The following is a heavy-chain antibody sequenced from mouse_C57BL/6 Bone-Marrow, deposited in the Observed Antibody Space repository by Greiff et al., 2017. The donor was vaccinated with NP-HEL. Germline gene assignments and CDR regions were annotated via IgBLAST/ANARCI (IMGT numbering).Heavy chain of an antibody. D-gene: IGHD3-1*01. J-gene: IGHJ2*01. V-gene: IGHV4-1*01. CDR3: AQGATGKGY. CDR1: GIDFSRYW. Sequence: AAAGIDFSRYWMSWVRRAPGKGLEWIGEINPDSSTINYAPSLKDKFIISRDNAKNTLYLQMSKVRSEDTALYYCAQGATGKGYWGQGTTLTVSS. CDR2: INPDSSTI.